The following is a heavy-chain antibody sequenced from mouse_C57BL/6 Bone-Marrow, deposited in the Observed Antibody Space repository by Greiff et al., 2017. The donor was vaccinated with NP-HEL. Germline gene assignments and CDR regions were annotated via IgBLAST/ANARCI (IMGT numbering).Heavy chain of an antibody. CDR1: GFNIKDDY. CDR2: LDPENGDT. CDR3: TTWKLSSVYFDY. J-gene: IGHJ2*01. D-gene: IGHD6-1*01. V-gene: IGHV14-4*01. Sequence: VQLKQSGAELVRPGASVKLSCTASGFNIKDDYMHWVTQRPEQGLAWIGWLDPENGDTEYASKFQGKATITADTSSNTAYLQLSSLTSEDTSVYYCTTWKLSSVYFDYWGQGTTLTVSS.